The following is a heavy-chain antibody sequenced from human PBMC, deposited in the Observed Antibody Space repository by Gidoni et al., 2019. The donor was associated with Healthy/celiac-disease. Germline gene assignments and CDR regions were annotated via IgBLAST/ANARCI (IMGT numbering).Heavy chain of an antibody. J-gene: IGHJ4*02. CDR3: AKDLNTAMVTGDYYFDY. V-gene: IGHV3-30*18. Sequence: QVQLVESGGGVVQPWRSLRLPCAASGFTFSTYGMHWVRQAPGKGLEWVAVISYDGSNKYYADSVKGRFTISRDNSKNTLYLQMNSLRAEDTAVYYCAKDLNTAMVTGDYYFDYWGQGTLVTVSS. CDR1: GFTFSTYG. CDR2: ISYDGSNK. D-gene: IGHD5-18*01.